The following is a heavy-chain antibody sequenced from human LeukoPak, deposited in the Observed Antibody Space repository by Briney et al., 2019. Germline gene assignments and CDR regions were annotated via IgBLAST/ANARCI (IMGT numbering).Heavy chain of an antibody. CDR1: GFSFSSYA. CDR2: ISGSGGTT. Sequence: GGSLRLSCAASGFSFSSYAMNWVRQAPGKGLEWVSGISGSGGTTYYADSVKGRFTISRDNSKNTLSLQMNSLRAEDTAVYYCAKGATTVTTTYLFDYWGQGTLVTVSS. J-gene: IGHJ4*02. V-gene: IGHV3-23*01. D-gene: IGHD4-17*01. CDR3: AKGATTVTTTYLFDY.